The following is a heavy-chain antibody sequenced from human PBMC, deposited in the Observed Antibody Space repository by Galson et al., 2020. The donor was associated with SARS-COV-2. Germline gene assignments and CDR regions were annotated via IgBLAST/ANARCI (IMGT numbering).Heavy chain of an antibody. D-gene: IGHD3-22*01. CDR1: GFTFSSYE. Sequence: GGSLRLSCAASGFTFSSYEMNWVRQATGKGLEWVSYISSSGSTIYYADSVKGRFTISRDNAKNSLYLQMNSLRAEDTAVYYCARGGQYDSSGYYSYWGQGTLVTVSS. V-gene: IGHV3-48*03. CDR3: ARGGQYDSSGYYSY. J-gene: IGHJ4*02. CDR2: ISSSGSTI.